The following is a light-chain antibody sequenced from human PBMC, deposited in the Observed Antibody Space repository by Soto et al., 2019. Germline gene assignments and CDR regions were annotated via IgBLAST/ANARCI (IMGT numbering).Light chain of an antibody. Sequence: EIVMTQSPATLSVSPGERATLSCRASQSVSSNLAWYQQKPGQAPRLLIYGASTRATGIPARFSGSGSGTEFTLTISSLQSEDFAVYYWQQYNNWWTFGQGTQVEMK. V-gene: IGKV3-15*01. CDR3: QQYNNWWT. J-gene: IGKJ1*01. CDR1: QSVSSN. CDR2: GAS.